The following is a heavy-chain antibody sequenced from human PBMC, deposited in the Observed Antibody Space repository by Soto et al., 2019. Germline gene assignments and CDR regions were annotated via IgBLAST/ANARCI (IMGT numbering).Heavy chain of an antibody. V-gene: IGHV3-48*01. CDR2: ISSSSSTI. Sequence: EVQLVESGGGLVQPGGSLRLSCAASGFTFSSYSMNWVRQAPGKGLEWGSYISSSSSTIYYADSVKGRFTISRDNAKNSLYLQMNSLRAEDTAVYYCARDGGQWLNWFDPWGQGTLVTVSS. CDR3: ARDGGQWLNWFDP. D-gene: IGHD6-19*01. CDR1: GFTFSSYS. J-gene: IGHJ5*02.